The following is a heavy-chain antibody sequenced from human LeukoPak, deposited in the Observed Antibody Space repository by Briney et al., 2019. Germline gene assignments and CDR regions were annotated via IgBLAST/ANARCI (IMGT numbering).Heavy chain of an antibody. V-gene: IGHV4-59*01. Sequence: PSETLSLTCTVSAGSISSYYWSWIRQPPGKGLEWIGYIYYSGSTNYNPSLKSRVTISVDTSKNQFSLKLSSVTAADTAVYYCARSITMVRGATRAVWFDPWGQGTLVTVSS. CDR2: IYYSGST. D-gene: IGHD3-10*01. J-gene: IGHJ5*02. CDR3: ARSITMVRGATRAVWFDP. CDR1: AGSISSYY.